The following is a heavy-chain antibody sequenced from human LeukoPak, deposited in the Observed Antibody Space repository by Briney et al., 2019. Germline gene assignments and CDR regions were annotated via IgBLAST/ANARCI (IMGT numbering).Heavy chain of an antibody. CDR1: GGSISSGGYS. D-gene: IGHD6-13*01. CDR2: IYHSGST. J-gene: IGHJ4*02. V-gene: IGHV4-30-2*01. Sequence: PSETLSLTCAVSGGSISSGGYSWSWIRQLPGKSLEWIGYIYHSGSTYYNPSLKSRVTISVDRSKNQFSLKLSSVTAADTAVYYCASRIAAAGTDDYWGQGTLVTVSS. CDR3: ASRIAAAGTDDY.